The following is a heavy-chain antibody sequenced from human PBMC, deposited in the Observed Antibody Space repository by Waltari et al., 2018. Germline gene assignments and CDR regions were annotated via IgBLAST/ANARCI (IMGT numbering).Heavy chain of an antibody. D-gene: IGHD3-9*01. Sequence: EVQLVESGGGLVQPGGSLSLSCVASGLDFHGYWVGWFRQAPGKSLEWVANINDDGTKEFYVESLKGRVTISRDNAKNSVYLQTTSLRAEDTALYYCARSGLVSAFDYWGQGSLVTVAS. CDR1: GLDFHGYW. CDR3: ARSGLVSAFDY. V-gene: IGHV3-7*01. CDR2: INDDGTKE. J-gene: IGHJ4*02.